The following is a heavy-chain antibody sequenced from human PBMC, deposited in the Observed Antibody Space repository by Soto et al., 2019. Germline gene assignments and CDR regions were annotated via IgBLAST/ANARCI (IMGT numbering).Heavy chain of an antibody. V-gene: IGHV3-21*04. CDR2: ISSTTNYI. Sequence: GGSLSLSCSASGFTFTRYSMNWVRQAPGKGLEWVSSISSTTNYIYYADSMKGRFTVSRDTSKNQFSLRLSSVTAADTALYYCARGWYYFDFWGQGTLVTVSS. J-gene: IGHJ4*02. D-gene: IGHD2-15*01. CDR1: GFTFTRYS. CDR3: ARGWYYFDF.